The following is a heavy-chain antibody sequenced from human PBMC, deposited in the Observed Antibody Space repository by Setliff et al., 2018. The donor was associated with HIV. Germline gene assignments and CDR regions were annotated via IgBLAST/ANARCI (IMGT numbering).Heavy chain of an antibody. CDR1: GFTFSRYW. V-gene: IGHV3-21*01. Sequence: PGGSLRLSCTASGFTFSRYWMSWVRQAPGKGLEWVSFISSTSSYIYYADSVKGRFTISRDNAKNSLYLQMNSLRAEDTAVYYCATSGGGYSSWGKYYYYMDVWGKGTTVTVSS. CDR3: ATSGGGYSSWGKYYYYMDV. D-gene: IGHD5-18*01. CDR2: ISSTSSYI. J-gene: IGHJ6*03.